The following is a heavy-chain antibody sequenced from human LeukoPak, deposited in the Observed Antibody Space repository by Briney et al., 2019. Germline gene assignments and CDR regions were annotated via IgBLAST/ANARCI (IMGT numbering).Heavy chain of an antibody. Sequence: SETLSLTCTVSGGSISSYYWTWIRQPPGKGLEWIGYIYNSGNTNYYPSLRSRVTISVDTSKNQFSLKLTSVTSADTAIYYCAREVAGTLNFDYWGQGTLVTVSS. V-gene: IGHV4-59*01. J-gene: IGHJ4*02. CDR2: IYNSGNT. CDR1: GGSISSYY. D-gene: IGHD6-19*01. CDR3: AREVAGTLNFDY.